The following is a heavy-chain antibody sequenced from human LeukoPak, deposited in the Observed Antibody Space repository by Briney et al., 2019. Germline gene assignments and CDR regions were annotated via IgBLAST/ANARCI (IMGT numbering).Heavy chain of an antibody. J-gene: IGHJ4*02. CDR3: ARATVTSRYFDY. V-gene: IGHV5-51*01. D-gene: IGHD4-17*01. CDR1: GYSFTSYW. Sequence: GESLKISCKGSGYSFTSYWIACVRQMPGKGLEWMGIIYPGDSDTRYSPSSQGQVSISADKSITTAYLQWSSLKASDTAMYYCARATVTSRYFDYWGQGTLVTVSS. CDR2: IYPGDSDT.